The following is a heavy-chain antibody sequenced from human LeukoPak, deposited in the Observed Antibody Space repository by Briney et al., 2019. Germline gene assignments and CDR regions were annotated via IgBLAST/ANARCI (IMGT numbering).Heavy chain of an antibody. Sequence: SETLSLTCTVSGGSISSYYWSWIRQPPGKGLEWIGYIYYSGSTNYNPSLKSRVTISVDTSKNQFSLKLSSVTAADTAVYYCARHLSYCSSTSCYRLWGSENWFDPWGQGTLVTVSS. V-gene: IGHV4-59*08. CDR3: ARHLSYCSSTSCYRLWGSENWFDP. CDR1: GGSISSYY. J-gene: IGHJ5*02. CDR2: IYYSGST. D-gene: IGHD2-2*02.